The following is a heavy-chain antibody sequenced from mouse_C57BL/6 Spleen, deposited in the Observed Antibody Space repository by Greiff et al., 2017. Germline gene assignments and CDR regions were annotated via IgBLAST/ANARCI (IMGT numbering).Heavy chain of an antibody. CDR1: GYTFTEYT. D-gene: IGHD2-3*01. J-gene: IGHJ3*01. V-gene: IGHV1-62-2*01. CDR2: FYPGSGSI. Sequence: VQLQESGAELVKPGASVTLSCKASGYTFTEYTIHWVKQRSGQGLEWIGWFYPGSGSIKYNEKFKDKATLTADKSSSTVYMELSRLTSEDSAVYFCARHEEGEDGYTAWFAYWGQGTLVTVSA. CDR3: ARHEEGEDGYTAWFAY.